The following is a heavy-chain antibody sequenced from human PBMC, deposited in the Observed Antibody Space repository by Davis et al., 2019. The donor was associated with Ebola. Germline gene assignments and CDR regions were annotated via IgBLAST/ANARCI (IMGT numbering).Heavy chain of an antibody. Sequence: MPSETLSLTCTVSGGSISSYYWSWIRQHPGKGLEWIGYIPHSGSPNYNPSLKSRVTLSVDTSKNQFSLRLSSVTAADTAVYYCAREGYYYDSSGYHKGGMDVWGQGTTVTVSS. CDR2: IPHSGSP. CDR1: GGSISSYY. V-gene: IGHV4-59*12. CDR3: AREGYYYDSSGYHKGGMDV. D-gene: IGHD3-22*01. J-gene: IGHJ6*02.